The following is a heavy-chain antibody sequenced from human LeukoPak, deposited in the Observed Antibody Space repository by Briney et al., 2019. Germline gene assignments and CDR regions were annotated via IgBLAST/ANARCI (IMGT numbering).Heavy chain of an antibody. CDR3: AKYYYDSSGYYPFDP. CDR2: ISGSGGST. Sequence: GGSLRLSCAASGFTFSSYAMSWVRQAPGKGLEWVSAISGSGGSTYYADSVKGRFTISRDNSKNTLYLQMNSLRAEDTAVYYCAKYYYDSSGYYPFDPWGQGTLVTVSS. J-gene: IGHJ5*02. CDR1: GFTFSSYA. V-gene: IGHV3-23*01. D-gene: IGHD3-22*01.